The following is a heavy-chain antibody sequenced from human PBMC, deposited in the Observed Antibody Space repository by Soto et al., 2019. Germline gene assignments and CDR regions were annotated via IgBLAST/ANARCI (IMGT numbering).Heavy chain of an antibody. Sequence: SETLSLTCTVSGGSISTTTYYWGWVRQPPGKGLEWIGNIYYTGRTYYNPSLKSRVTISVDTSNNQFSLRLNCVTAADTAVYYSATHRRYSSGWYYYGMDVWGQGTTVTVSS. CDR1: GGSISTTTYY. V-gene: IGHV4-39*01. D-gene: IGHD6-25*01. J-gene: IGHJ6*02. CDR2: IYYTGRT. CDR3: ATHRRYSSGWYYYGMDV.